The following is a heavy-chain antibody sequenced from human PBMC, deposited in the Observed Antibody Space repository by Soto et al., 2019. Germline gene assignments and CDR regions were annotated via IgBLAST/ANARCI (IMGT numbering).Heavy chain of an antibody. CDR3: AKNWNWGSLVH. D-gene: IGHD1-7*01. Sequence: SETLSLTCTVSCDYISSYYWSWIRQPPGNGLYCIAYIYYSGNTNXXPSLKSRXXISVGRSRTHXSLNLXSMTAAYTALYYCAKNWNWGSLVHWRQGTLVTVSS. V-gene: IGHV4-59*01. CDR1: CDYISSYY. J-gene: IGHJ4*02. CDR2: IYYSGNT.